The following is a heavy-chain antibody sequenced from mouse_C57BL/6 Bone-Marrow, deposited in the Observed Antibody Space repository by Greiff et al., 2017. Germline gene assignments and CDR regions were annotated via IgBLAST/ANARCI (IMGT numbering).Heavy chain of an antibody. V-gene: IGHV1-82*01. CDR3: ARELRPAWFAY. CDR2: IYPGDGDT. CDR1: GYAFSSSW. J-gene: IGHJ3*01. Sequence: QVQLQQSGPELVKPGASVKISCKASGYAFSSSWMNWVKQRPGKGLEWIGRIYPGDGDTNYNGKFKGKATLTADKASSQAYMQLSSLTSEDAAVYFCARELRPAWFAYWGQGTLVTVSA. D-gene: IGHD3-2*02.